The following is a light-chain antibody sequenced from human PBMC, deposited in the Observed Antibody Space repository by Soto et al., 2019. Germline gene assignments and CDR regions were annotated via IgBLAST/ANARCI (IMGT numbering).Light chain of an antibody. CDR1: QGISRY. J-gene: IGKJ4*01. CDR2: TAS. V-gene: IGKV1-9*01. Sequence: DIRLTQSPSFLSASVGDTVTITCRASQGISRYLAWYQQKPGKAPKLLIYTASTLQSGVPSRFSGSGSGTEFTLTISSLQPEDFATYSCQQLTSYFPLTFGGGTKVGIK. CDR3: QQLTSYFPLT.